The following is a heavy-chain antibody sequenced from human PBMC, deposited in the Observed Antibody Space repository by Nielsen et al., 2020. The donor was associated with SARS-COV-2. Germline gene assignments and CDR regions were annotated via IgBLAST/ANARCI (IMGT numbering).Heavy chain of an antibody. V-gene: IGHV3-9*01. J-gene: IGHJ3*02. D-gene: IGHD3-3*01. CDR1: GFTFDDYA. CDR2: ISWNSGSI. CDR3: ARVLSYTFDI. Sequence: SLKIFCAASGFTFDDYAMHWVRQAPGKGLEWVSGISWNSGSIGYADSVKGRFTISRDNAKNSLYLQMNSLRAEDTAVYYCARVLSYTFDIWGQGTMVTVSS.